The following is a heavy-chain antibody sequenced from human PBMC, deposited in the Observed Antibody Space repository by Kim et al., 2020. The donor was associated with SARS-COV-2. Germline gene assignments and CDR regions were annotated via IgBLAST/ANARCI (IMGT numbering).Heavy chain of an antibody. CDR1: GFTFSSYG. V-gene: IGHV3-30*18. CDR2: ISYVGSNK. D-gene: IGHD3-9*01. J-gene: IGHJ6*02. CDR3: AKHLTGYYDYYYYGMDV. Sequence: GGSLRLSCAASGFTFSSYGMHWVRQAPGKGLEWVAVISYVGSNKYYADSVKGRFTISRDNSKNTLYLQMNSLRAEDTAVYYCAKHLTGYYDYYYYGMDVWGQGTTVTVSS.